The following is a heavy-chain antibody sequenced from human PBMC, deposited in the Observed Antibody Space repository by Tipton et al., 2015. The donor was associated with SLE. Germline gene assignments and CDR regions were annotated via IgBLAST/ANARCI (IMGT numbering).Heavy chain of an antibody. CDR3: ARAPTISVAGTTDPFGLDG. Sequence: SLRLSCATSGFTFWSHDMGWVRQAPGKGLGWVSRLRTDGSVTTYADSVKGRLTISRDSAKNTLYLQMRSLRVEDTGIYYCARAPTISVAGTTDPFGLDGWGAGTRVTVSS. V-gene: IGHV3-74*01. CDR1: GFTFWSHD. CDR2: LRTDGSVT. J-gene: IGHJ6*04. D-gene: IGHD6-19*01.